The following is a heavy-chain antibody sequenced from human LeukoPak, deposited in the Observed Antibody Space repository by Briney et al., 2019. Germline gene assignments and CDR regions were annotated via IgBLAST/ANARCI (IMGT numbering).Heavy chain of an antibody. CDR3: ARGGDTAMVTAFDY. CDR2: IYYSGST. D-gene: IGHD5-18*01. J-gene: IGHJ4*02. V-gene: IGHV4-59*01. Sequence: PSETLSLTCTVSGGSISSYYWSWIRQPPGKGLERIGYIYYSGSTNYNPSLKSRVTISVDTSKNQFSLKLSSVTAADTAVYYCARGGDTAMVTAFDYWGQGTLVTVSS. CDR1: GGSISSYY.